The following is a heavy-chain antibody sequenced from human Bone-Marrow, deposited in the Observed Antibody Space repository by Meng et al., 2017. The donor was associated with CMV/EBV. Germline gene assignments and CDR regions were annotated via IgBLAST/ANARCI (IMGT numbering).Heavy chain of an antibody. CDR1: GYTFTSYD. CDR3: ARTWVYCSSTSCPDGMDV. D-gene: IGHD2-2*01. V-gene: IGHV1-8*01. Sequence: ASEKVSCKASGYTFTSYDISWVRQATGQGLEWMGWMNPNSGNTGYAQKFQGRVTITTNTSISTTYMELSSLRSEDTAVYYCARTWVYCSSTSCPDGMDVWGQGTTVTVSS. CDR2: MNPNSGNT. J-gene: IGHJ6*02.